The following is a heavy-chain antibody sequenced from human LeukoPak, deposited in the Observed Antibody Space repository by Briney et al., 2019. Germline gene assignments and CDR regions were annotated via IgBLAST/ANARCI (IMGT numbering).Heavy chain of an antibody. D-gene: IGHD6-19*01. CDR1: GFTFSSYA. J-gene: IGHJ4*02. V-gene: IGHV3-23*01. CDR2: IGGST. CDR3: AKQYSGGWYYFDY. Sequence: GGSLRLSCAATGFTFSSYAMTWVRQAPEKGQEWVSAIGGSTYYADSVKGRFTISRDNSENTLYLLMNSLRAEDTAVYYCAKQYSGGWYYFDYWGQGTLVTVSS.